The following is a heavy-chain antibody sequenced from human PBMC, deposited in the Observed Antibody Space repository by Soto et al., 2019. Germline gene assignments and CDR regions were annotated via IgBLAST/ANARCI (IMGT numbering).Heavy chain of an antibody. J-gene: IGHJ4*02. CDR2: IGASGSST. D-gene: IGHD3-22*01. V-gene: IGHV3-23*01. Sequence: GGSLRLSCAASGFTFSSYALTWVRQAPGKGLEWVSVIGASGSSTFHADSVKGRFTISRDNSKNTLFLQMNSLSAEDTAVYYCAKVVDYDSTGYYSHLDHWGQGTLVTVSS. CDR1: GFTFSSYA. CDR3: AKVVDYDSTGYYSHLDH.